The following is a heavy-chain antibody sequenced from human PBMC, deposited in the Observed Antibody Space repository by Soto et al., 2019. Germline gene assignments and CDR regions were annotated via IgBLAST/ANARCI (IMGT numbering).Heavy chain of an antibody. D-gene: IGHD1-1*01. Sequence: EVQLLESGGDLVQPGGSLRLSCAASGFTFSSQTMSWVRQAPGKGLEWVSAMTGISYSTYYADSVKGRFTFSRDNSKNTLYLQMNSLRAEDTAVYYCAKGVETLDYWGQGTLVTVSS. V-gene: IGHV3-23*01. CDR2: MTGISYST. CDR3: AKGVETLDY. CDR1: GFTFSSQT. J-gene: IGHJ4*02.